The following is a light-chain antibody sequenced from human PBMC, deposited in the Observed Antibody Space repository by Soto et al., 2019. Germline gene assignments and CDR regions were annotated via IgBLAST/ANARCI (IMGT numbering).Light chain of an antibody. Sequence: QSVLAQPPSASGIPGQTVTISCSGGSSNIKTNGVSWYQQVPGAAPKLLIYSNSQRPSGAPDRFSGSKSGTSASLAISGLQSEDEATYHCSTWDDSLNGLIFGGGTKLTVL. V-gene: IGLV1-44*01. CDR3: STWDDSLNGLI. CDR1: SSNIKTNG. CDR2: SNS. J-gene: IGLJ2*01.